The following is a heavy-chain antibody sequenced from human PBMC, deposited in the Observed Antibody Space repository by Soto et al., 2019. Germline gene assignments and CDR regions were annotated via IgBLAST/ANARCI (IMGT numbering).Heavy chain of an antibody. V-gene: IGHV5-51*01. Sequence: GESLKISCKGSGYSFTSYWIGWVRQMPGKGLEWMGIIYPGDSDTRYSPSFQGQVTISADKSISTAYLQWSSLKASDTAMYYCARWINNHYYGMAFWGQGTSVPVSS. J-gene: IGHJ6*02. D-gene: IGHD1-1*01. CDR2: IYPGDSDT. CDR1: GYSFTSYW. CDR3: ARWINNHYYGMAF.